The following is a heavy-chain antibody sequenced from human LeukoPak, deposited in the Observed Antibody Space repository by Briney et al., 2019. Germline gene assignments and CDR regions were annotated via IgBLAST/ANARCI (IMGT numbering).Heavy chain of an antibody. J-gene: IGHJ6*03. V-gene: IGHV3-30-3*02. CDR3: AKDGDSTGYYSSYYNHMDV. Sequence: YADSVKGRFAISRDNSKNTVYLQMNSLRAEDTAIYYCAKDGDSTGYYSSYYNHMDVWGKGTSVTISS. D-gene: IGHD3-22*01.